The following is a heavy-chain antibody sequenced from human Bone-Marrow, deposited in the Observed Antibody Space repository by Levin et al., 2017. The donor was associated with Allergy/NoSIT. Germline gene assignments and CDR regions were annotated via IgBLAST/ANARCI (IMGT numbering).Heavy chain of an antibody. V-gene: IGHV3-30*18. CDR1: GFTFSSYG. J-gene: IGHJ6*02. CDR3: AKDKGSWSRRDPNYGEDV. Sequence: GESLKISCAASGFTFSSYGIHWPPPPPPPGLQWVAVISYDGSNKYYADSVKGRFTISRDNSKKTLYLQMNSLSAEDTALYYCAKDKGSWSRRDPNYGEDVWGQGTTVTVS. CDR2: ISYDGSNK. D-gene: IGHD6-13*01.